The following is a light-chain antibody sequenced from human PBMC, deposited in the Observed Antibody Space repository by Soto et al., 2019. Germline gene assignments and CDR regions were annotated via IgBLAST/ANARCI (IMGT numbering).Light chain of an antibody. CDR3: QQYDSLPRT. Sequence: EIVMTQSPATLSVSPGDGATLSCRASQTVGKNYLAWYQQRPGQAPRLLIHGASSRATGIPDRFSGSGSGTEFTLTIDRLEPEDFAVYYCQQYDSLPRTFGQGTKVDIK. CDR1: QTVGKNY. J-gene: IGKJ1*01. CDR2: GAS. V-gene: IGKV3-20*01.